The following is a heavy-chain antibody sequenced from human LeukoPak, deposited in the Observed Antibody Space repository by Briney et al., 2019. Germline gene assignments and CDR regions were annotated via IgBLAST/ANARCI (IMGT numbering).Heavy chain of an antibody. V-gene: IGHV5-51*01. J-gene: IGHJ4*02. D-gene: IGHD3-9*01. CDR3: ARLPLLRYFDWLGGIYFDY. CDR1: GYSFTSYW. Sequence: GESLKISCKGSGYSFTSYWIGWVRQMPGKGLEWMGIIYPGDSDTRYSPSFQGQVTISADKSISTAYLQWSSLKASDTAMYYCARLPLLRYFDWLGGIYFDYWGQGTLVTVSS. CDR2: IYPGDSDT.